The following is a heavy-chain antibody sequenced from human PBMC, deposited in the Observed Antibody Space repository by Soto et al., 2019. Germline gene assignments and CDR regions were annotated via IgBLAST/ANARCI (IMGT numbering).Heavy chain of an antibody. CDR2: ISSNSAYI. V-gene: IGHV3-21*01. Sequence: GGPLRLSSAASGFTFRSFTMNWVRQAPGKGLEWVSPISSNSAYIYYTDALRGSFTISRDNAKNSLHLQMNSLRAEDTAVYYCTRDASRDSSARGWFDPWGPGTLVTVSS. J-gene: IGHJ5*02. CDR3: TRDASRDSSARGWFDP. CDR1: GFTFRSFT. D-gene: IGHD6-13*01.